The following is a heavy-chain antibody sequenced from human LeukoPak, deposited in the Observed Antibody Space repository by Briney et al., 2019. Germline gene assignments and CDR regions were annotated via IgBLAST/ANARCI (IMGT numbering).Heavy chain of an antibody. J-gene: IGHJ6*03. V-gene: IGHV4-59*01. Sequence: PSETLSLTCTVSGGSTSSYYWSWIRQPPGKGLEWIGYIYYSGSTNYNPSLKSRVTISVDTSKNQFSLKLSSVTAADTAVYYCARGPKYCSGGSCYFYYYYMDVWGKGTTVTISS. CDR3: ARGPKYCSGGSCYFYYYYMDV. CDR1: GGSTSSYY. CDR2: IYYSGST. D-gene: IGHD2-15*01.